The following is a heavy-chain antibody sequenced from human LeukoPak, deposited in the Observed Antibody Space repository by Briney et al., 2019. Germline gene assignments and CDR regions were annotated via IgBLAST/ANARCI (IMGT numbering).Heavy chain of an antibody. V-gene: IGHV1-46*01. CDR1: GYTFTNYY. Sequence: ASVKVSCKASGYTFTNYYMHWVRQAPGQGLEWMGIINPSGGVTTYAPQFQGRVTMTRDTSTSTLYMELNSLTSDDTALYYCARGGHACGGSSCYDCWGQGTLVTVSS. CDR2: INPSGGVT. D-gene: IGHD2-15*01. CDR3: ARGGHACGGSSCYDC. J-gene: IGHJ4*02.